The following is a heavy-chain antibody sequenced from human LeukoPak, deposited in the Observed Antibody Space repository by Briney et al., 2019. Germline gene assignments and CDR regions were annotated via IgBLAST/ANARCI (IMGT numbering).Heavy chain of an antibody. V-gene: IGHV3-23*01. CDR2: ISGSGGST. CDR1: GFTFSSYA. Sequence: GGSLRLSCAASGFTFSSYAMSWVGQAPGKGGEGVAAISGSGGSTYYADSVKGRFTISTDNSKNTLYLQMNSLRAEDTALYYCANSKGIAVAGTFDYRGQGTLVTVSS. J-gene: IGHJ4*02. CDR3: ANSKGIAVAGTFDY. D-gene: IGHD6-19*01.